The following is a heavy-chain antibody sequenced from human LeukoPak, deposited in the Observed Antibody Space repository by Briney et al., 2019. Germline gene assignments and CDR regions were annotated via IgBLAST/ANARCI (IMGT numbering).Heavy chain of an antibody. D-gene: IGHD3-9*01. J-gene: IGHJ4*02. CDR1: GYTFTGYG. CDR3: ARVLDYDILTGYSY. Sequence: ASVKVSCKASGYTFTGYGLSWVRQAPGRGLQWMGWVSTYNHDTNYAQDFQGKVTLSRDTSTDTAYMELSRLRSDDTAVYYCARVLDYDILTGYSYWGQGTLVTVSS. CDR2: VSTYNHDT. V-gene: IGHV1-18*01.